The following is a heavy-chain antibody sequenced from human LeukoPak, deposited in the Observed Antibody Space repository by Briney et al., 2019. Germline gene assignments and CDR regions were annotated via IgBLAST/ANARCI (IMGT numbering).Heavy chain of an antibody. CDR2: ISSGGST. CDR1: GFTVSSNY. CDR3: ARVNSRVR. V-gene: IGHV3-66*02. Sequence: PGGSLRLSCAPSGFTVSSNYMSWVRQAPGEVLEWVSIISSGGSTYYADSVKCRFTIPRDNCKNTLYLQMNSPRAEDTAGYYWARVNSRVRWGQGTLVTVSS. J-gene: IGHJ4*02. D-gene: IGHD1-1*01.